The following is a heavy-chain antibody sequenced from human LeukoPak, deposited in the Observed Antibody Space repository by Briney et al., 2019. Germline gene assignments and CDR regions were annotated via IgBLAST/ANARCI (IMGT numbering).Heavy chain of an antibody. J-gene: IGHJ4*02. D-gene: IGHD4-23*01. V-gene: IGHV3-7*01. CDR3: ARDVHGGAFDY. CDR1: GFTFSSYW. Sequence: GGSLRLSCAASGFTFSSYWMNWVRQAPGKGLEWVANINQDGSAKYYVDSVKGRFTFSRDNAVNSLFLQMNSLRAEDTAVYYCARDVHGGAFDYWGRGTLVTVSS. CDR2: INQDGSAK.